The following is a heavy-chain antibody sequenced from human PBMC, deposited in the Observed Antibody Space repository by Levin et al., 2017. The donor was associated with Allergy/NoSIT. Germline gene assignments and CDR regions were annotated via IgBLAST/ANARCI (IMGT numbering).Heavy chain of an antibody. CDR3: VAGTGRTETDN. V-gene: IGHV3-15*01. J-gene: IGHJ4*02. D-gene: IGHD1-1*01. CDR2: IKRTSDGGPI. Sequence: PGGSLRLSCAASGFTFSNAWMTWVRQAPGKGLEWVGRIKRTSDGGPIDYAAPVKGRFTISRDDSKNTLHLQMNSLKIEDTAVYYCVAGTGRTETDNWGQGTLVTVSS. CDR1: GFTFSNAW.